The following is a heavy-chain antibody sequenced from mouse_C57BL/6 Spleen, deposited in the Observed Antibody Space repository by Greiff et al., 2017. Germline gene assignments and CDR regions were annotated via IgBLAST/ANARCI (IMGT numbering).Heavy chain of an antibody. J-gene: IGHJ1*03. CDR3: ARFDYDVDWYFDV. D-gene: IGHD2-4*01. Sequence: QVQLQQSGAELVRPGTSVKVSCKASGYAFTNYLIEWVKQRPGQGLEWIGVINPGSGGTNYNEKFKGKATLTADKYSSTAYMQLSSLTSEDSAVYFCARFDYDVDWYFDVWGTGTTVTVSS. CDR1: GYAFTNYL. CDR2: INPGSGGT. V-gene: IGHV1-54*01.